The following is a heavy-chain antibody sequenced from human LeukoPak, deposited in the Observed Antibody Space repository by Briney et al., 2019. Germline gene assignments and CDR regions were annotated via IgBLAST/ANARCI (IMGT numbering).Heavy chain of an antibody. CDR2: ISGSGGST. V-gene: IGHV3-23*01. Sequence: GGSLRLSCAASGFTFSSYAMSWVPQAPGKGLEWVSAISGSGGSTYYADSVKGRFTISRDNSKNTLYLQMNSLRAEDTAVYYCAKDLAAITMVRGVITAGDYWGQGTLVTVSS. CDR1: GFTFSSYA. D-gene: IGHD3-10*01. J-gene: IGHJ4*02. CDR3: AKDLAAITMVRGVITAGDY.